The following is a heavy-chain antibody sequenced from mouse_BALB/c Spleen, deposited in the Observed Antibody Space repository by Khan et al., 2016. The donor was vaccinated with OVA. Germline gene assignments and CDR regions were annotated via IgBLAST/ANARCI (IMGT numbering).Heavy chain of an antibody. CDR1: GFSLTNYG. D-gene: IGHD2-10*01. V-gene: IGHV2-6-1*01. CDR3: ARQPYYHYNIMDY. J-gene: IGHJ4*01. CDR2: IWNDGST. Sequence: QVQLKESGPGLVAPSQSLSITCTISGFSLTNYGVHWVRQPPGKGLEWLVVIWNDGSTTYNSALKSRPTISKDNSKSQVFLKINSLQTDDTAMYFCARQPYYHYNIMDYWGQGTSVTVSS.